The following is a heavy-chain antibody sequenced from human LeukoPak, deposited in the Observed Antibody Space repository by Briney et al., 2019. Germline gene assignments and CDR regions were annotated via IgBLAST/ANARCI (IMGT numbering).Heavy chain of an antibody. D-gene: IGHD2-15*01. V-gene: IGHV3-7*03. Sequence: GGSLRLSCAASGFAFSYYWMSWVRQAPGKGLEWVANIKQDGSEKYYVDSVKGRFTISRDNAKNSLYLQMNSLRAEDTAVYYCARNAEVAKGDAFDIWGQGTMVTVSS. J-gene: IGHJ3*02. CDR3: ARNAEVAKGDAFDI. CDR2: IKQDGSEK. CDR1: GFAFSYYW.